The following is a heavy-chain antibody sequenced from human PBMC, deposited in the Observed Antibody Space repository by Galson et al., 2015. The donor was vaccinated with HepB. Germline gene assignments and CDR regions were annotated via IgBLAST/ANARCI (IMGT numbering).Heavy chain of an antibody. CDR1: GYTFTGYY. J-gene: IGHJ3*02. CDR3: ARALSGYYDSSGPDAFDI. CDR2: INPNSGGT. V-gene: IGHV1-2*02. D-gene: IGHD3-22*01. Sequence: SVKVSCKASGYTFTGYYMHWVRQAPGQGLEWMGWINPNSGGTNYAQKFQGRVTMTRDTSISTAYMELSRLRSDDTAVYYCARALSGYYDSSGPDAFDIWGQGTMVTVSS.